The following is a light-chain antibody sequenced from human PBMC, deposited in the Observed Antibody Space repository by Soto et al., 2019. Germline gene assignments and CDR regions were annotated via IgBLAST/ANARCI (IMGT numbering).Light chain of an antibody. Sequence: DIQMTQSPSTLSASVGDRVTITCRANQSISTWLAWYQQEPGTAPKLLIYKASHLDSGVPSRFSGSGSGTEFTLTISSLQPDDFATYYCQQYNSYSRTFGQGTKVEIK. CDR1: QSISTW. CDR2: KAS. V-gene: IGKV1-5*03. CDR3: QQYNSYSRT. J-gene: IGKJ1*01.